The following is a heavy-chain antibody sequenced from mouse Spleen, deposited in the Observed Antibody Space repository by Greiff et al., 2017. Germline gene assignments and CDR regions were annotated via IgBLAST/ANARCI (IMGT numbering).Heavy chain of an antibody. D-gene: IGHD3-1*01. CDR2: ISSGGSYT. CDR3: ARQKGLLAMDY. V-gene: IGHV5-6*02. Sequence: DVKLVESGGDLVKPGGSLKLSCAASGFTFSSYGMSWVRQTPDKRLEWVATISSGGSYTYYPDSVKGRFTISRDNAKNTLYLQMSSLKSEDTAMYYCARQKGLLAMDYWGQGTSVTVSS. CDR1: GFTFSSYG. J-gene: IGHJ4*01.